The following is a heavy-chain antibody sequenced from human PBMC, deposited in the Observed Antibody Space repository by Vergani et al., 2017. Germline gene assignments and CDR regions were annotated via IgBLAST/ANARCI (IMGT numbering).Heavy chain of an antibody. Sequence: QVQVVQSGAEVKKSGASVKVSCQTSGYTFSNYYMHWLRQAPGQGLEWMRIINPSGVHTNYAQKFQGRVTMTRDTSTSTLYMEQRILRSEDTDIYYCARGDYGILTGYRYWDYGSLVTVS. CDR3: ARGDYGILTGYRY. V-gene: IGHV1-46*03. CDR1: GYTFSNYY. D-gene: IGHD3-9*01. CDR2: INPSGVHT. J-gene: IGHJ4*01.